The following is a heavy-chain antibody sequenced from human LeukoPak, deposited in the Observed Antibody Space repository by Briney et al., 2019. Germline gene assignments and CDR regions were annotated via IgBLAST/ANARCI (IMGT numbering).Heavy chain of an antibody. CDR1: GYTFTSYD. J-gene: IGHJ3*02. CDR3: ARDFDYYDSSGGTFDI. CDR2: MSPNSGDT. Sequence: GASVKVSCKASGYTFTSYDFNWVRQATGQRPEWMGWMSPNSGDTGYAQKFQDRVTMTRNTSISTAYMELSSLRSDDTAVYYCARDFDYYDSSGGTFDIWGQGTMVTVSS. V-gene: IGHV1-8*01. D-gene: IGHD3-22*01.